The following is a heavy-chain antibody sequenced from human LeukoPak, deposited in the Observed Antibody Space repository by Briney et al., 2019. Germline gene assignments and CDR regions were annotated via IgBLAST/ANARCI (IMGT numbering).Heavy chain of an antibody. D-gene: IGHD1-26*01. Sequence: GGSLRLSCAASGFTFTSYAMSWVRQAPGKGLEWVSAISGGGGSTYYADSVKGRFTISRDNSKNTLYLQMNSLRAEDTAVYYCAKGSYSRPYYYYAMDVWGQGTTVTVSS. J-gene: IGHJ6*02. CDR3: AKGSYSRPYYYYAMDV. CDR2: ISGGGGST. V-gene: IGHV3-23*01. CDR1: GFTFTSYA.